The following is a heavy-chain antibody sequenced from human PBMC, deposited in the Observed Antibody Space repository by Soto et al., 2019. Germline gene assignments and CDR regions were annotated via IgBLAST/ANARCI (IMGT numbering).Heavy chain of an antibody. CDR2: MSHDGNNK. V-gene: IGHV3-30*18. J-gene: IGHJ4*02. CDR1: GFTFSNYG. D-gene: IGHD2-2*01. CDR3: AKDVYCGSTGCLRNIGRY. Sequence: QVQLVESGGGVVQPGRSLRLSCAASGFTFSNYGMHWVRQAPGKGPEWVTIMSHDGNNKFYADSVKGRFTISRDKSKGTLYLQMDSLRAEDTAVYYCAKDVYCGSTGCLRNIGRYWCEGTLVTVSS.